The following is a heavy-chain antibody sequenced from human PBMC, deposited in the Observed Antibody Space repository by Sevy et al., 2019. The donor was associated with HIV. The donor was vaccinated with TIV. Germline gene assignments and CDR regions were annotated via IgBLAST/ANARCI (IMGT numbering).Heavy chain of an antibody. CDR1: GFTFSKYG. V-gene: IGHV3-30*18. J-gene: IGHJ6*02. CDR3: ANSRGRYDGSSWLYYYYLMDV. D-gene: IGHD6-13*01. Sequence: GGSLRLSCAASGFTFSKYGMHWVRQAPGKGLEWVAIISNDGSDKQYADSVKGRFTISRDNSKDTLFLQMNSLRLEDTAVDYCANSRGRYDGSSWLYYYYLMDVWGQGTTVTVSS. CDR2: ISNDGSDK.